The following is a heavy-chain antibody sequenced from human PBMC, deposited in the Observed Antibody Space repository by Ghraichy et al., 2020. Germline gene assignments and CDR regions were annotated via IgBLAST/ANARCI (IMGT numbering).Heavy chain of an antibody. V-gene: IGHV3-74*01. CDR1: GFTFSSYW. Sequence: GGSLRLSCAASGFTFSSYWMHWVRQAPGKGLVWVSRINSDGSSTRYADAVKGRFTISRDNAKNTLYLQMNSLRAEDTAVYYCAREYYDILTGYYGFAFDIWRQGTMVTVSS. CDR2: INSDGSST. D-gene: IGHD3-9*01. CDR3: AREYYDILTGYYGFAFDI. J-gene: IGHJ3*02.